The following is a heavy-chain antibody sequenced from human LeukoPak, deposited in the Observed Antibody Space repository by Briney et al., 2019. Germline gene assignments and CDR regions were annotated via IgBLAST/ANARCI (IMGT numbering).Heavy chain of an antibody. Sequence: ASVKVSCKASGYTVTSCGISWVRQAPGQGLGWMGWISAYNGNTNNAQKLQGRVTMTTDTSTSTASMELRSLRSDDTAVYYCARERITYDPYYYGSGSYQDAFDIWGQGTMVTVSS. D-gene: IGHD3-10*01. J-gene: IGHJ3*02. V-gene: IGHV1-18*01. CDR2: ISAYNGNT. CDR1: GYTVTSCG. CDR3: ARERITYDPYYYGSGSYQDAFDI.